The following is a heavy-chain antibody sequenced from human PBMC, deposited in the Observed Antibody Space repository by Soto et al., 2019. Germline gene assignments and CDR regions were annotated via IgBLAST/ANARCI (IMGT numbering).Heavy chain of an antibody. V-gene: IGHV3-48*03. CDR1: GFTFSSYE. CDR2: ISSSGSTI. Sequence: GGSLRLSCAASGFTFSSYEMNWVRQAPGKGLEWVSYISSSGSTIYYADSVKGRFTISRDNAKNSLYLQMNSLRAEGTAVYYCARGLGVVVITHFDYWGQGTLVTVSS. J-gene: IGHJ4*02. CDR3: ARGLGVVVITHFDY. D-gene: IGHD3-22*01.